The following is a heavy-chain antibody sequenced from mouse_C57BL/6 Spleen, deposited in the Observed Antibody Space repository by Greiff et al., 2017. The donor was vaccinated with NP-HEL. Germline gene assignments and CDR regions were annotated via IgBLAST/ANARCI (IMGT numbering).Heavy chain of an antibody. D-gene: IGHD1-1*01. J-gene: IGHJ1*03. CDR3: ARRGYGSSLSYWYFDV. CDR2: ISNLAYSI. Sequence: VESGGGLVQPGGSLKLSCAASGFTFSDYGMAWVRQAPRKGPEWVAFISNLAYSIYYADTVTGRFTISRENAKNTLYLEMSSLRSEDTAMYYCARRGYGSSLSYWYFDVWGTGTTVTVSS. CDR1: GFTFSDYG. V-gene: IGHV5-15*04.